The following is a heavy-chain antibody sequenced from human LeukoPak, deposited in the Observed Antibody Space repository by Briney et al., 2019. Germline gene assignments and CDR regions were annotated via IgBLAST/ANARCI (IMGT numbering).Heavy chain of an antibody. V-gene: IGHV3-23*01. CDR3: ARVDFWSGYYMNYYYYGMDV. J-gene: IGHJ6*02. CDR2: ISASGGST. Sequence: GGSLRLSCAASGFTFSSSAMSWVRQVPGKGLEWVSGISASGGSTSYADSVKGRFTISRDNSKNTLYLQMNSLRAEDTAVYYCARVDFWSGYYMNYYYYGMDVWGQGTTVTVSS. CDR1: GFTFSSSA. D-gene: IGHD3-3*01.